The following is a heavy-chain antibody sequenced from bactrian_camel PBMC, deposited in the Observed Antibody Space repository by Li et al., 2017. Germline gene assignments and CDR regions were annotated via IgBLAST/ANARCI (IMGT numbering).Heavy chain of an antibody. CDR3: AADSDVPRGYETTSWRY. J-gene: IGHJ4*01. CDR1: EYTYS. CDR2: ILGGNS. V-gene: IGHV3S63*01. D-gene: IGHD3*01. Sequence: VQLVESGGGSVQAGGSLRLSCSASEYTYSVGWFRQAPGKEREGVARILGGNSYYVNSVKGRYTISRDQSRNMVYLQMNSLKPDDTGVYYCAADSDVPRGYETTSWRYWGQGTQVTVS.